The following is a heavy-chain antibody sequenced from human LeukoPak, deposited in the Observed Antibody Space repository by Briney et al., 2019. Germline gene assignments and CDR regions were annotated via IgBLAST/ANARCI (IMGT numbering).Heavy chain of an antibody. D-gene: IGHD5-12*01. Sequence: GGSLRLSCVASGLTFSDHYMSWIRQAPGKGLEWLSYIDRTGTGFYYTDSVKSRFVISRDNDKSTLFLQMNNLTAKDTAKYYCARGKRGFRNWGQGTLVTVSS. J-gene: IGHJ4*02. CDR1: GLTFSDHY. V-gene: IGHV3-11*01. CDR2: IDRTGTGF. CDR3: ARGKRGFRN.